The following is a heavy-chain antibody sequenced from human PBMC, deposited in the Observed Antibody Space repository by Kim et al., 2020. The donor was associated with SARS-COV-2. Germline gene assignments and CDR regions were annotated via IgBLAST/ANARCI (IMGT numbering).Heavy chain of an antibody. Sequence: GESLKISCKGSGYSFTSYWIGWVRQMPGKGLEWMGIIYPGDSDTRYSPSFQGQVTISADKSISTAYLQWSSLKASDTAMYYCARLGLEPYDYIWGSYRYYFAYCGQGTLVTVSS. CDR1: GYSFTSYW. J-gene: IGHJ4*02. V-gene: IGHV5-51*01. CDR2: IYPGDSDT. D-gene: IGHD3-16*02. CDR3: ARLGLEPYDYIWGSYRYYFAY.